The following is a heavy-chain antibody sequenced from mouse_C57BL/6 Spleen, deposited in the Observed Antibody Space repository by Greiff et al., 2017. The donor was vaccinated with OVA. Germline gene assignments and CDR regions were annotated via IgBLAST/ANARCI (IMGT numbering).Heavy chain of an antibody. V-gene: IGHV1-26*01. J-gene: IGHJ1*03. Sequence: EVQLQQSGPELVKPGASVKISCKASGYTFTDYYMNWVKQSHGKSLEWIGDINPNNGGTSYNQKFKGKATLTVDKSSSTAYMELRSLTSEDSAVYYCARSTRGWYFDVWGTGTTVTVSS. CDR3: ARSTRGWYFDV. CDR2: INPNNGGT. CDR1: GYTFTDYY.